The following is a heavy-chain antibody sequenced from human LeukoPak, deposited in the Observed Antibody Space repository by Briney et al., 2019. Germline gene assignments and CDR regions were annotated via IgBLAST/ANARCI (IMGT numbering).Heavy chain of an antibody. Sequence: KSSETLSLTCTVSGGSVSSGSYYWSWIRQPPGKGLEWIGYIYCSGSTNYNPSLKSRVTISVDTSKNQFSLKLSSVTAADTAVYYCARADDSGYDPYYYGMDVWGQGTTVTVSS. D-gene: IGHD5-12*01. CDR2: IYCSGST. V-gene: IGHV4-61*01. CDR1: GGSVSSGSYY. J-gene: IGHJ6*02. CDR3: ARADDSGYDPYYYGMDV.